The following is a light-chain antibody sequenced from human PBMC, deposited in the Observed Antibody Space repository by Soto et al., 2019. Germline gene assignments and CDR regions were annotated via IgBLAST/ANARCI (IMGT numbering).Light chain of an antibody. CDR1: SSDVGRYNY. Sequence: QSALTQPASVSGSPGQSIAISCTGTSSDVGRYNYVSWYQHHPGKAPKLMISDVINRPSGVSNRFSGSKSGNTASLTISGLQAEDEADYYCSSYTSSSTRVFGGGTKVTVL. J-gene: IGLJ3*02. V-gene: IGLV2-14*03. CDR2: DVI. CDR3: SSYTSSSTRV.